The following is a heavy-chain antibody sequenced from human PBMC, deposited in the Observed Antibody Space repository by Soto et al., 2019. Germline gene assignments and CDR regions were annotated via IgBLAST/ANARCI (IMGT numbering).Heavy chain of an antibody. CDR2: INHSGST. J-gene: IGHJ6*02. Sequence: SETLSLTCAVYGGSFSGYYWSWIRQPPGKGLEWIGEINHSGSTNYNPSLKSRVTISVDTSKNQFSLKLSSVTAADTAVYYCARSLRYFVFHLGGDYYYYGMDVWGQGTTVTVSS. D-gene: IGHD3-9*01. CDR1: GGSFSGYY. CDR3: ARSLRYFVFHLGGDYYYYGMDV. V-gene: IGHV4-34*01.